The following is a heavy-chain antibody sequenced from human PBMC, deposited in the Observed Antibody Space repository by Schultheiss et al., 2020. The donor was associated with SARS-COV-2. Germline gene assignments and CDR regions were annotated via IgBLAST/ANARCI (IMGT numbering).Heavy chain of an antibody. CDR1: GGSFSGYY. CDR3: AKGTLGHVGGDWFDP. D-gene: IGHD3-16*01. CDR2: INHSGST. V-gene: IGHV4-34*01. Sequence: SQTLSLTCAVYGGSFSGYYWSWIRQPPGKGLEWIGEINHSGSTNYNPSLKSRVTISVDTSKNQFSLKLSSVTAADTAVYYCAKGTLGHVGGDWFDPWGQGTLVTVSS. J-gene: IGHJ5*02.